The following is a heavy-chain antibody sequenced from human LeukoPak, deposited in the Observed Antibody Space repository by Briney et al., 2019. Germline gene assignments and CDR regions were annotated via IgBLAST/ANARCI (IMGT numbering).Heavy chain of an antibody. CDR3: ARYYYDSSGYYYFDY. J-gene: IGHJ4*02. CDR2: IYSGGTT. CDR1: GFTVRTNY. V-gene: IGHV3-53*01. D-gene: IGHD3-22*01. Sequence: GGSLRLSCAASGFTVRTNYMSWVRQAPGKGLEWVLVIYSGGTTKYADSVRGRFTISRDNSKNTLYLQMNSLRAEDTAVYYCARYYYDSSGYYYFDYWGQGTLVTVSS.